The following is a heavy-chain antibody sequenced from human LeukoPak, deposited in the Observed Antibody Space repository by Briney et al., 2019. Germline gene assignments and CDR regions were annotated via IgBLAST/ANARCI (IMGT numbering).Heavy chain of an antibody. J-gene: IGHJ4*02. Sequence: GGSLRLSCAASGFTFSSYAMHWVRQAPGKGLEWVAVLSYDGSNKYYADSVKGRFTISRDNSKNTLYLQMNSLRAEDTAVYYCARAPSLRWLQSSFDYWGQGTLVTVSS. D-gene: IGHD5-24*01. CDR3: ARAPSLRWLQSSFDY. CDR2: LSYDGSNK. CDR1: GFTFSSYA. V-gene: IGHV3-30-3*01.